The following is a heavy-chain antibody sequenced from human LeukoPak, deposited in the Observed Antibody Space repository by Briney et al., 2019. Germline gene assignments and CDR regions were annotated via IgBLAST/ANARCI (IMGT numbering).Heavy chain of an antibody. CDR2: ISGSGAST. J-gene: IGHJ4*02. CDR3: AKDYAYYYGSGIGRFDY. CDR1: GFTFSSYA. V-gene: IGHV3-23*01. Sequence: PGGSLRLSCAASGFTFSSYAMSWVRQAPGKGLEWVSAISGSGASTFYADSVKGRFTISRDKSNNTLYLQMNSLRAEDTAVYYCAKDYAYYYGSGIGRFDYWGQGTLVTVSS. D-gene: IGHD3-10*01.